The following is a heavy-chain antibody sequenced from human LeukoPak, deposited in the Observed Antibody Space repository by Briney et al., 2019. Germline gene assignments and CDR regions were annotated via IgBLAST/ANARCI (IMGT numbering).Heavy chain of an antibody. V-gene: IGHV4-4*07. J-gene: IGHJ5*02. Sequence: SETLSLTCSVSGDPISDYYWVRIRQPAGKALEWIGRIYSSGNTNYNPSLNSRVTMSVDTSANQFSLKLSSVTAADTAMYYCARSVTGTYNWFDPWGQGTLVTVSS. CDR1: GDPISDYY. CDR3: ARSVTGTYNWFDP. CDR2: IYSSGNT. D-gene: IGHD1-20*01.